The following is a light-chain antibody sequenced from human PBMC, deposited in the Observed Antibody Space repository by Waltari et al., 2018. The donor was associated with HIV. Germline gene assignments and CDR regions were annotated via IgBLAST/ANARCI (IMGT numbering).Light chain of an antibody. CDR2: GTT. Sequence: QTVVTQEPSLTVSPGGTVTPTCASSTGAVTSGHCPSWFQRRPGQAPKTPIYGTTNRHSWTPARFSGSLLGGKAALTLSGAQFEDEADYFCLLSFNGVVVFGGGTTLTVL. J-gene: IGLJ2*01. CDR1: TGAVTSGHC. CDR3: LLSFNGVVV. V-gene: IGLV7-46*01.